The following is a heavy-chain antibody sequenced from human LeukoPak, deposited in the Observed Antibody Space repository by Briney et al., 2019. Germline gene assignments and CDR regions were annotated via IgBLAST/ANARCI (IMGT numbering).Heavy chain of an antibody. CDR3: ARGATVNPYYYGSGSYADY. V-gene: IGHV1-18*01. Sequence: ASVKVSCKASVYTFTSYGISSVRQAPGQGLEWMGCISAYNGNTNYAQKLQCRVTMTTDTSTSTAYMEMRSLRSDDTAVYYCARGATVNPYYYGSGSYADYWGQGTLVTVSS. CDR2: ISAYNGNT. CDR1: VYTFTSYG. J-gene: IGHJ4*02. D-gene: IGHD3-10*01.